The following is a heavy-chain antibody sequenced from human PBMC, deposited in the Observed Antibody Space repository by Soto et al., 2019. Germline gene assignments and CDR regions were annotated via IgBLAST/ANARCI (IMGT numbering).Heavy chain of an antibody. CDR1: GFTFSSYS. D-gene: IGHD2-2*01. Sequence: GSLRLSCAASGFTFSSYSMNWVRQAPGKGLEWVSSISSSSSYIYYADSVKGRFTISRDNAKNSLYLQMNSLRAEDTAVYYCARDYIVVVPAAMVNWFDPWGQGTLVTVSS. J-gene: IGHJ5*02. CDR2: ISSSSSYI. V-gene: IGHV3-21*01. CDR3: ARDYIVVVPAAMVNWFDP.